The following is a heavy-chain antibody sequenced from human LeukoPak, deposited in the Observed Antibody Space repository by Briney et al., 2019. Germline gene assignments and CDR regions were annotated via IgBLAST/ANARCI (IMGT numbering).Heavy chain of an antibody. Sequence: WASVKVSCKASGYTFTGYYMHLVRQAPGQGLEWMGWINPNSGGTNYAQKFQGRVTMTRDTSISTAYMELSRLRSDDTAVYYCARGSDDFWSGYSPSYWGQGTLVTVSS. J-gene: IGHJ4*02. CDR1: GYTFTGYY. D-gene: IGHD3-3*01. CDR2: INPNSGGT. CDR3: ARGSDDFWSGYSPSY. V-gene: IGHV1-2*02.